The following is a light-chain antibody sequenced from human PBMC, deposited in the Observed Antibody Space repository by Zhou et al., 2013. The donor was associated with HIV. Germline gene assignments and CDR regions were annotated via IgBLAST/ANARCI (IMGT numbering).Light chain of an antibody. CDR1: QSLYNNGNNY. V-gene: IGKV2-28*01. CDR3: MQALQTPFT. J-gene: IGKJ4*01. Sequence: IVMTQSPLSLTVTPGEAASISCRSSQSLYNNGNNYVDWYVQKPGQSPQLLIYLGFNRASGVPDRFSGSGSGTDFTLNISRVETEDVGVYYCMQALQTPFTFGGGTKVEIK. CDR2: LGF.